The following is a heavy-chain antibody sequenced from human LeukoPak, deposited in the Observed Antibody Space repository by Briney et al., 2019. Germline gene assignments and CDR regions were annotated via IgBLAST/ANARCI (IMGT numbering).Heavy chain of an antibody. CDR3: ARGGIYSDSSGFRYFDS. J-gene: IGHJ4*02. CDR1: GDSISTYY. CDR2: IHTTGST. D-gene: IGHD3-22*01. Sequence: PSETLSLTCTVPGDSISTYYWSWIRQSAGKGLEWIGRIHTTGSTNYNPSLKSRVTMSVDASKKQLSLKFNSVTAADTAVYYCARGGIYSDSSGFRYFDSWGQGTLLTVSS. V-gene: IGHV4-4*07.